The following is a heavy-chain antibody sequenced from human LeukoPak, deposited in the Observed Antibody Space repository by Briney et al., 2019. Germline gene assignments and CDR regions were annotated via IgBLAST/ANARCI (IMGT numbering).Heavy chain of an antibody. CDR3: ARSWDARLNFDY. D-gene: IGHD1-26*01. CDR2: IHSGGST. Sequence: PGGSLRLSCAASGYIDSNNYMNWVRQAPGKGLEWVSVIHSGGSTYYVDSVKGRFTISRDNSKNTVNLQMNDLRAGDTAVYYCARSWDARLNFDYWGQGTLVSVSS. J-gene: IGHJ4*02. V-gene: IGHV3-66*02. CDR1: GYIDSNNY.